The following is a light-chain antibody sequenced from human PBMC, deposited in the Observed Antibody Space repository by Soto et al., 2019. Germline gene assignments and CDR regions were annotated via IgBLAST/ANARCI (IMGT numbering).Light chain of an antibody. V-gene: IGKV3-20*01. CDR3: QVYGPSPPIP. CDR2: GAS. Sequence: ENVLKQSPAALSLSPGERATLSCRASQSVGSFLAWYQQKPGQAPRLLIYGASSRATGIPDRFSGSGSGTDFTLTISRLEPEDFAVYYCQVYGPSPPIPFGQGTRLEI. J-gene: IGKJ5*01. CDR1: QSVGSF.